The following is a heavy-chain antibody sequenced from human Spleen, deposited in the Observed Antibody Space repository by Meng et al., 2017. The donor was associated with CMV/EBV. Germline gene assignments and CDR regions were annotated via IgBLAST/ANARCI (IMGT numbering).Heavy chain of an antibody. D-gene: IGHD3-22*01. V-gene: IGHV4-34*01. CDR3: ARLMIESSSFDY. Sequence: LTCAFSGRSFSDYYCSWIRQPPGNGLEWIGEINHSESTNYTPSLKSRVTISVDTSKQQISVKLSSVTAAATAVYYCARLMIESSSFDYWGQGTLVTSPQ. CDR1: GRSFSDYY. CDR2: INHSEST. J-gene: IGHJ4*02.